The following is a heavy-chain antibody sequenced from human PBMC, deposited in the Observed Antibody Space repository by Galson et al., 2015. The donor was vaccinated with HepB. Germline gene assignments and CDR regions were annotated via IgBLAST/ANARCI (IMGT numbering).Heavy chain of an antibody. CDR3: ARDGGSWPRVPFDY. J-gene: IGHJ4*02. CDR2: TYYRSKWYN. D-gene: IGHD6-13*01. Sequence: CAISGDSVSSNSAAWNWIRQSPSRGLEWLGRTYYRSKWYNDYAVSVKSRITINPDTSKNQFSLQLNSVTPEDTAVYYCARDGGSWPRVPFDYWGQGTLVTVSS. CDR1: GDSVSSNSAA. V-gene: IGHV6-1*01.